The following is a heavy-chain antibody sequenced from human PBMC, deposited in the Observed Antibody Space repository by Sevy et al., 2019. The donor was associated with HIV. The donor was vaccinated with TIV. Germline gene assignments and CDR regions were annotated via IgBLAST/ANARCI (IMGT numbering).Heavy chain of an antibody. Sequence: GGSLRLSCAASGIRFSGFSMNWVRQAPGKGLEWVSYFSSSSSPIFYADSVKGRFTISRDNAKNSVYLQMSSLRDDDTAVYYCARENWNEFDYWGQGTLVTVSS. D-gene: IGHD1-1*01. V-gene: IGHV3-48*02. CDR3: ARENWNEFDY. J-gene: IGHJ4*02. CDR2: FSSSSSPI. CDR1: GIRFSGFS.